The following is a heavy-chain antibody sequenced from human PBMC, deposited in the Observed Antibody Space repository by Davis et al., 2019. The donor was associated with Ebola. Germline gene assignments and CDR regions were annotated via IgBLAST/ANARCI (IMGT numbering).Heavy chain of an antibody. J-gene: IGHJ6*02. Sequence: ASVKVSCKASGGTFSSYAISWVRQAPGQGLEWMGWINPNSGGTNYAQKFQGRVTMTRDTSISTAYMELSRLRSDDTAVYYCAGVGDCTNGVCYTPYYYYYGMDVWGQGTTVTVSS. V-gene: IGHV1-2*02. CDR2: INPNSGGT. CDR1: GGTFSSYA. CDR3: AGVGDCTNGVCYTPYYYYYGMDV. D-gene: IGHD2-8*01.